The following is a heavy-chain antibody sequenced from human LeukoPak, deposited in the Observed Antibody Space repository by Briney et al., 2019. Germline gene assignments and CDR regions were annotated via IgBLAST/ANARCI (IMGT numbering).Heavy chain of an antibody. V-gene: IGHV3-7*01. D-gene: IGHD3-9*01. CDR2: IKQDGSVE. Sequence: GGSLRLSCAASGFTFSSYGMSWVRQAPGKGLEWVANIKQDGSVEYYVDSVKGRFTISRDNAKNSLYLQVNSLRAEDTAVYYCARDGYDILTGYSHFDYWGQGTLVTVSS. J-gene: IGHJ4*02. CDR3: ARDGYDILTGYSHFDY. CDR1: GFTFSSYG.